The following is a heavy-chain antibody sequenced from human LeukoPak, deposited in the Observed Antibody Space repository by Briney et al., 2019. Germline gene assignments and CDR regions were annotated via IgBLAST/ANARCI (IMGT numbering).Heavy chain of an antibody. CDR2: ISSSSTYI. Sequence: PGGSLRLSCAASGFTFTTSWMHWVRQAPGKGLEWVSSISSSSTYIYYADSVKGRFTISKDNAKNSLYLQMNSLRAEDTAVYYCAREWRYYDSSGYYDYWGQGTLVTVSS. CDR3: AREWRYYDSSGYYDY. V-gene: IGHV3-21*01. J-gene: IGHJ4*02. D-gene: IGHD3-22*01. CDR1: GFTFTTSW.